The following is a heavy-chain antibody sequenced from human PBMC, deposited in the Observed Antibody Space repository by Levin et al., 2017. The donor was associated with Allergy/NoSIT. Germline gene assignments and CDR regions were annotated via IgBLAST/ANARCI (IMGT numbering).Heavy chain of an antibody. CDR1: GFTFSSYA. CDR3: ARAEGVWFRELLYSYWYFDL. CDR2: ISYDGSNK. D-gene: IGHD3-10*01. Sequence: LPGGSLRLSCAASGFTFSSYAMHWVRQAPGKGLEWVAVISYDGSNKYYADSVKGRFTISRDNSKNTLYLQMNSLRAEDTAVYYCARAEGVWFRELLYSYWYFDLWGRGTLVTVSS. J-gene: IGHJ2*01. V-gene: IGHV3-30-3*01.